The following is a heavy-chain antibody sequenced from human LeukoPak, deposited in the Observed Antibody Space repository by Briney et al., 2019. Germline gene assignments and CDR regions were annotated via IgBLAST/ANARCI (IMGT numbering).Heavy chain of an antibody. D-gene: IGHD1-26*01. CDR3: AREVGATTWGAFDI. CDR2: INPNSGGT. Sequence: ASVKVSCKASGYTFTGYYMHWVRQAPGQGLEWMGWINPNSGGTNYAQKFQGRVTMTRDASISTAYMELSRLRSDDTAVYYCAREVGATTWGAFDIWGQGTMVTVYS. CDR1: GYTFTGYY. J-gene: IGHJ3*02. V-gene: IGHV1-2*02.